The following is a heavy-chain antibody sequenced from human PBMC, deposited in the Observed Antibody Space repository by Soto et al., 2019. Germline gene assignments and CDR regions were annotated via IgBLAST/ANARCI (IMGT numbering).Heavy chain of an antibody. CDR2: INPNSGGT. CDR3: ARVLAYCGGDCYSDYYYGMDV. D-gene: IGHD2-21*02. V-gene: IGHV1-2*02. Sequence: QVQLVQAGAEVKKPGASVTVSCKASGYTFTGYYMHWVRQAPGQGLEWMGWINPNSGGTNYAQKFQGSVSMARDTSISTAYMELSRLRSDDTAVYYCARVLAYCGGDCYSDYYYGMDVWGQGTTVTVSS. J-gene: IGHJ6*02. CDR1: GYTFTGYY.